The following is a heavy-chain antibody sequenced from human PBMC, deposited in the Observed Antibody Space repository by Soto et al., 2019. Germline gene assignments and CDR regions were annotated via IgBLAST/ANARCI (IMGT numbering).Heavy chain of an antibody. CDR1: GYTFTTYG. CDR2: VNTGNGNT. CDR3: AVGPASGEFDY. J-gene: IGHJ4*02. Sequence: QVQLVQSGAEVKEPGASVKVSCRASGYTFTTYGMHWVRQAPGQRLEWMGWVNTGNGNTAYSQKFQGRVTITRDTSAGTGYMEVSSLSSEDMAVYYCAVGPASGEFDYWGQGTLVTVSS. D-gene: IGHD3-3*01. V-gene: IGHV1-3*04.